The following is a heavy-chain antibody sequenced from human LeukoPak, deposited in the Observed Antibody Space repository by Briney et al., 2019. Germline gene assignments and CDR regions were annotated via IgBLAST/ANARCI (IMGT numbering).Heavy chain of an antibody. V-gene: IGHV1-69*08. CDR2: IIPIFSTT. Sequence: ASVKVSCKASGGTFSSSTFNWVRQAPGQGLEWMGMIIPIFSTTDYAQNFQGRVTITADKTTSTVYMELSSLISDDTAVYYCASRSTVSEHPDSSGYKECWGQGTLVTVSS. CDR3: ASRSTVSEHPDSSGYKEC. D-gene: IGHD2-15*01. J-gene: IGHJ4*02. CDR1: GGTFSSST.